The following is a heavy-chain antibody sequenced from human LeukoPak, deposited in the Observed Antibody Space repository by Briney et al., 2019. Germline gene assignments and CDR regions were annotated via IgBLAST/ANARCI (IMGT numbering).Heavy chain of an antibody. V-gene: IGHV4-39*01. CDR3: NDYGDY. CDR2: IYYSGST. J-gene: IGHJ4*02. Sequence: SEALALTCTVSGGSISSSSYYWGWIRQPPGKGLEWIGSIYYSGSTYYNPSLKSRVTLSVDTSKNQFSLKLSSVTAADTAVYYCNDYGDYWGQGTLVTVSS. CDR1: GGSISSSSYY.